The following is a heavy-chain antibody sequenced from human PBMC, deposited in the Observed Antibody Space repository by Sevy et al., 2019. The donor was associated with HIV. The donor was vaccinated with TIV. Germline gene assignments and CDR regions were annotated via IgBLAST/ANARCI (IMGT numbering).Heavy chain of an antibody. CDR3: GKGITGLAVAGTGYYYYGMDV. Sequence: GGSLRLSCAASGFTFDDYAMHWVRQAPGKGLEWVSGISWNSGSIGYADSVKGRFTISRDNAKNSLYLQMNSLRAEDTALYYCGKGITGLAVAGTGYYYYGMDVWGQGTTVTVSS. V-gene: IGHV3-9*01. CDR1: GFTFDDYA. J-gene: IGHJ6*02. CDR2: ISWNSGSI. D-gene: IGHD6-19*01.